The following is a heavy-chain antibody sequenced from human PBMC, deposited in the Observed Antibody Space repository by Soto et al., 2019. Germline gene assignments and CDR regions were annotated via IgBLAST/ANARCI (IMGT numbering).Heavy chain of an antibody. V-gene: IGHV5-51*01. J-gene: IGHJ6*02. CDR2: IYPGDSDT. CDR1: GYSFTSYW. D-gene: IGHD2-8*01. CDR3: ARHPYCTNGVCYHEPVDV. Sequence: PGESLKISCQGSGYSFTSYWIGWVRQMPGKGLEWMGIIYPGDSDTRYSPSFQGQVTISADKSISTAYLQWSSLKASDTAMYYCARHPYCTNGVCYHEPVDVWGQGTTVTVSS.